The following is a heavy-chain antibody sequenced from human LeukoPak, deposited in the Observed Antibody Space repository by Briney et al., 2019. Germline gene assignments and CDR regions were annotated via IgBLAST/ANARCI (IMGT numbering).Heavy chain of an antibody. CDR2: IGGGGGDT. Sequence: PGGSLRLSCAASGFTFSSYIMAWARQAPGKGLEWVSSIGGGGGDTYYADSVKGRFTISRDNSKNTLSLQMNSLRADDTTVYYCAKGGRGTYDSWGQGTLVTVSS. V-gene: IGHV3-23*01. CDR1: GFTFSSYI. D-gene: IGHD3-16*01. CDR3: AKGGRGTYDS. J-gene: IGHJ4*02.